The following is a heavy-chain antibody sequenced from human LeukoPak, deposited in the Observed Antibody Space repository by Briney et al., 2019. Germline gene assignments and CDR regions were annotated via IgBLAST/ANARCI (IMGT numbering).Heavy chain of an antibody. D-gene: IGHD2-2*01. J-gene: IGHJ6*02. Sequence: GESLKISCKGSGYSFTSYWISWVRQMPGKGLEWMGRIDPSDSYTNYSPSFQGHVTISADKSISTAYLQWSSLKASDTAMYYCARRCSSTSCYAHYYYGMDVWGQGTTVTVSS. CDR1: GYSFTSYW. V-gene: IGHV5-10-1*01. CDR2: IDPSDSYT. CDR3: ARRCSSTSCYAHYYYGMDV.